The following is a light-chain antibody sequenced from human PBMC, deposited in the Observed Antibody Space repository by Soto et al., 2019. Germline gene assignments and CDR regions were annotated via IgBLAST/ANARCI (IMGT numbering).Light chain of an antibody. V-gene: IGLV1-40*01. J-gene: IGLJ2*01. Sequence: QLVLTQPPSVSGAXXXRVXXXCTGSSSNIGAGYDVHWYQQLPGTAPKLLIYGNSNRPSGVPDRFSGSKSGTSASLAITGLQAEDEADYYCQSYDSSLSGVVFGGGTQLTVL. CDR2: GNS. CDR3: QSYDSSLSGVV. CDR1: SSNIGAGYD.